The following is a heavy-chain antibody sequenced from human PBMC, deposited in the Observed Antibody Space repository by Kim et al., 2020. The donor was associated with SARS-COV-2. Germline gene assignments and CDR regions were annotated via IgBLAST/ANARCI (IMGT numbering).Heavy chain of an antibody. J-gene: IGHJ5*02. CDR2: INHSGST. D-gene: IGHD6-13*01. Sequence: SETLSLTCAVYGGSFSGYYWSWIRQPPGKGLECIGEINHSGSTNYNPSLKSRVTISVDTSKNQFSLKLSSVTAADTAVYYCARGSHGIAAAGTGRRFDPWGQGTLVTVSS. CDR3: ARGSHGIAAAGTGRRFDP. V-gene: IGHV4-34*01. CDR1: GGSFSGYY.